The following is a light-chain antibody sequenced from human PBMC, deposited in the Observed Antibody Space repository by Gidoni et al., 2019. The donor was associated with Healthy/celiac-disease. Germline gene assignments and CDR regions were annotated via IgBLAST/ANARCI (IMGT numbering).Light chain of an antibody. J-gene: IGLJ2*01. CDR1: NLGSKH. Sequence: SYELPQPLSVAVALGQTARITCGGNNLGSKHVHWYQQQPGQAPVLVIYRDSNRPSGIPERFSGSNSGNTATLTISRAQAGDEADYYCQVWDSSTGVFGGGTKLPVL. CDR2: RDS. V-gene: IGLV3-9*01. CDR3: QVWDSSTGV.